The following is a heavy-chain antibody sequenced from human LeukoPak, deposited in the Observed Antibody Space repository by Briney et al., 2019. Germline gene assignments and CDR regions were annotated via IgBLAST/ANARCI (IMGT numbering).Heavy chain of an antibody. Sequence: SETLSLTCTVSGGSISSYYWSWIRQLAGKGLEWIGRIYTSGSTNYNPSLKSRVTMSVDTSKNQFSLKLSSVTAADTAVYYCAISGSYFGGYYFDYWGQGTLVTVSS. CDR2: IYTSGST. CDR3: AISGSYFGGYYFDY. J-gene: IGHJ4*02. D-gene: IGHD1-26*01. CDR1: GGSISSYY. V-gene: IGHV4-4*07.